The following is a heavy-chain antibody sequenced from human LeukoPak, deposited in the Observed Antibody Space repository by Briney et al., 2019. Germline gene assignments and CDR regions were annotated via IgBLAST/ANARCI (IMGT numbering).Heavy chain of an antibody. V-gene: IGHV3-23*01. Sequence: GGSLRLSCAASGFTFSSYAMSWVRQAPGKGLEWVSAISGSGGSTYYADSVKGRFTISRDNSKNTLYLQMNSLRAEDTAVYYWAKDLTIFGVVNPPPYYFDYWGQGTLVTVSS. D-gene: IGHD3-3*01. CDR1: GFTFSSYA. CDR3: AKDLTIFGVVNPPPYYFDY. CDR2: ISGSGGST. J-gene: IGHJ4*02.